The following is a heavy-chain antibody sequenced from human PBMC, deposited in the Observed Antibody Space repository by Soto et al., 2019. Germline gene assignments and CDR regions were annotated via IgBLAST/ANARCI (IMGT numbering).Heavy chain of an antibody. CDR2: IDPEDGET. D-gene: IGHD6-19*01. Sequence: ASVKVSCKASGYSFTAYYIHWVRQAPGKGPEWMGGIDPEDGETIYAQKFQGRVTMTEDTSTDTAYMELSSLRSEDTAVYYCATVSPAGIAVAGSEDYYYYGMDVLGQGTTVTVSS. CDR3: ATVSPAGIAVAGSEDYYYYGMDV. CDR1: GYSFTAYY. J-gene: IGHJ6*02. V-gene: IGHV1-24*01.